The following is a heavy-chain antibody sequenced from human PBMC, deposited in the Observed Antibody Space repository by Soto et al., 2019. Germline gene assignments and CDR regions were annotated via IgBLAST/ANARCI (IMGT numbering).Heavy chain of an antibody. J-gene: IGHJ5*02. V-gene: IGHV4-39*01. CDR3: ARHSKIVLMVYAIGDNWFDP. D-gene: IGHD2-8*01. CDR2: IYYSGST. Sequence: XETLPLTCAVCGGPISSSSYYWGWIRQPPGKGLERIGIIYYSGSTYYNPSLKSRVTISVDTSKNQFSLKLSSVTAADTAVYYCARHSKIVLMVYAIGDNWFDPWRQGSLVTVSS. CDR1: GGPISSSSYY.